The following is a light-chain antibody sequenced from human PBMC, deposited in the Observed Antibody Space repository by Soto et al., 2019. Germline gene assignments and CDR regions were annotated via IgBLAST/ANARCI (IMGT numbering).Light chain of an antibody. Sequence: EIVMTHSPATLSVSPGERATLSCRGSQSVSSKLAWFQQKPGQAPSLLIYGVSTRATGVPVRFSGSGSGTEFTLTINSLQSEHFAVYYCQQYNHCPHTFGQGPKVHIK. V-gene: IGKV3-15*01. CDR1: QSVSSK. CDR3: QQYNHCPHT. J-gene: IGKJ2*01. CDR2: GVS.